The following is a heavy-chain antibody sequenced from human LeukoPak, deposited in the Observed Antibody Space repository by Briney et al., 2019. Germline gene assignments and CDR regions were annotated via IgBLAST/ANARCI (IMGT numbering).Heavy chain of an antibody. CDR1: GFKFDDYA. CDR3: ARDGDSGYDELDGEYSQY. CDR2: LDWKSQRI. Sequence: GGSLRLSCAASGFKFDDYAMHWVRQVPGKGPEWVSGLDWKSQRIAYADSVKGRFTISRDNAKNSLYLQMNSLRAEDTAVYYCARDGDSGYDELDGEYSQYWGQGTQVTVSS. D-gene: IGHD5-12*01. J-gene: IGHJ1*01. V-gene: IGHV3-9*01.